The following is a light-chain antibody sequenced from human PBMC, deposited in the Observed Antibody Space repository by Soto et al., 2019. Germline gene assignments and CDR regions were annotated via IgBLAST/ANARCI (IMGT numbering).Light chain of an antibody. Sequence: EIVLTQSPATLSLSPGERATLSCRASQSVGSYLAWYQQKPGQAPRLLIYDASNRATGIPARFSGSGSGTDFTLTISSLEPEDFAVYYCQQRSNWPQLTFGGGTKVEIK. V-gene: IGKV3-11*01. CDR2: DAS. CDR3: QQRSNWPQLT. J-gene: IGKJ4*01. CDR1: QSVGSY.